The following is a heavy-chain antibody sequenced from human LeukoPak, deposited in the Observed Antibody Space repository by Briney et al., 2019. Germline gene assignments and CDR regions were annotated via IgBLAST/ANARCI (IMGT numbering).Heavy chain of an antibody. Sequence: GGSLRLSFSASEFTFSSYAMSWVRQAPGNGLEWVSNISGTSGTTYYADTVKGRFTISRDNSKHTLYLQMNRLRAEATAVYYCAKAHIFTGYYLHQHYAYWRQGTLANASS. CDR3: AKAHIFTGYYLHQHYAY. D-gene: IGHD3-9*01. J-gene: IGHJ4*02. CDR2: ISGTSGTT. CDR1: EFTFSSYA. V-gene: IGHV3-23*01.